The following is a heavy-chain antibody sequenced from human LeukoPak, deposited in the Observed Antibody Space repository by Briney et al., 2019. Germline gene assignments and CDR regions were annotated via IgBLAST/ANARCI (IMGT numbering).Heavy chain of an antibody. CDR1: GYTFTSYG. Sequence: ASVKVSCKASGYTFTSYGISWVRQAPGQGLEWMGWISAYNGNTNYAQKLQGRVTMTTDTSTSTVYMELSSLRSEDTAVYYCARDQPEYQLVFPPYGMDVWGQGTTVTVSS. CDR2: ISAYNGNT. CDR3: ARDQPEYQLVFPPYGMDV. J-gene: IGHJ6*02. D-gene: IGHD2-2*01. V-gene: IGHV1-18*01.